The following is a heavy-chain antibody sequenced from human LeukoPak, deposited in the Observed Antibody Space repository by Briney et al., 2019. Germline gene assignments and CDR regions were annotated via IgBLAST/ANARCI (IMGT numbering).Heavy chain of an antibody. CDR3: ARDSTYYYDSGSSGPHYFDN. Sequence: GGSLRLSCAASGFSFSNYAMHWVRQAPGKGLEWVSLISSGGTYEYYADSVKGRFTISRDNSKNTLYLQLNSLRAEDTAVYYCARDSTYYYDSGSSGPHYFDNWGQGTLVTVSS. D-gene: IGHD3-10*01. CDR2: ISSGGTYE. V-gene: IGHV3-30*01. J-gene: IGHJ4*02. CDR1: GFSFSNYA.